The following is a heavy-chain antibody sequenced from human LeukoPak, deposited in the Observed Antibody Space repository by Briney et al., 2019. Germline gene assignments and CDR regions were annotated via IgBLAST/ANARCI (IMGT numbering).Heavy chain of an antibody. CDR2: INPSGGST. Sequence: SVKVSCKASGGTFSSYAISWVRQAPGQGLEWMGIINPSGGSTSYAQKFQGRVTITADESTSTAYMELSSLRSEDTAVYYCARDEGPMGMTTYFDPWGQGTLVTVSS. CDR3: ARDEGPMGMTTYFDP. D-gene: IGHD4-17*01. V-gene: IGHV1-69*11. J-gene: IGHJ5*02. CDR1: GGTFSSYA.